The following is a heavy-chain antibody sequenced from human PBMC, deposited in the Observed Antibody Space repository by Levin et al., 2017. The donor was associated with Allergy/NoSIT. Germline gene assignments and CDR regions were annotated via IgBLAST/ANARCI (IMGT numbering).Heavy chain of an antibody. J-gene: IGHJ6*03. V-gene: IGHV3-48*02. D-gene: IGHD5-12*01. CDR2: ISTSSSTI. CDR3: ASAITDGPYYYYMYV. Sequence: PGGSLRLSCAASGFTFNRYSMNWVRQAPGQGLEWVSYISTSSSTIYYADSVKGRFTISRDNAKNSVYLQMNSLRDEATAVYYCASAITDGPYYYYMYVWGRGTTVTVSS. CDR1: GFTFNRYS.